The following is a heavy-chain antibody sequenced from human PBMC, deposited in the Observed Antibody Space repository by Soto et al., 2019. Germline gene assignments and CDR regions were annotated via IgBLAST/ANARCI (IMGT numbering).Heavy chain of an antibody. CDR1: GYSFTSYW. J-gene: IGHJ5*02. CDR2: IDPSDSYT. D-gene: IGHD6-13*01. V-gene: IGHV5-10-1*01. Sequence: PGESLKISCKGSGYSFTSYWIGWVRQMPGKGLEWMGRIDPSDSYTNYSPSFQGHVTISADKSISTAYLQWSSLKASDTAMYYCARRHSSSSAFDPWGQGTLVTSPQ. CDR3: ARRHSSSSAFDP.